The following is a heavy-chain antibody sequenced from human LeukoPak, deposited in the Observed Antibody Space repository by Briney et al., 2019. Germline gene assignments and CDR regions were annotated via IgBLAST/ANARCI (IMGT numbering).Heavy chain of an antibody. Sequence: SVKVSCKASGGTFSSYAISWVRQAPGQGLEWMGGIIPIFGTANYAQKFQGRVTITRDTSARTAYMELGSLRSEDTAVYYCARTTAMVTIFDYWGQGTLVTVSS. CDR1: GGTFSSYA. V-gene: IGHV1-69*05. D-gene: IGHD5-18*01. CDR2: IIPIFGTA. J-gene: IGHJ4*02. CDR3: ARTTAMVTIFDY.